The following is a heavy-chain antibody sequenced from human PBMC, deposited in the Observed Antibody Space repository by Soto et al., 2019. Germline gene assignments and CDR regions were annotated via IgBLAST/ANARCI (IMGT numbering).Heavy chain of an antibody. CDR3: ARESVDIVATTYYFDY. J-gene: IGHJ4*02. D-gene: IGHD5-12*01. V-gene: IGHV1-3*01. CDR2: INAGNGNT. CDR1: GYTFTSYA. Sequence: QVQLVQSGAEVKQPGASVKVSCKASGYTFTSYAMHWVRQAPGQRLEWMGWINAGNGNTKYSQKFQGRVTITRDTSASTAYMELSSLRSEDTAVYYCARESVDIVATTYYFDYWGQGTLVTVSS.